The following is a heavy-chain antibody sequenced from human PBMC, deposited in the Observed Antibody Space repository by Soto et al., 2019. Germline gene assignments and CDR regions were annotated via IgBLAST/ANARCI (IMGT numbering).Heavy chain of an antibody. CDR3: ARDFERSAIGP. J-gene: IGHJ5*02. D-gene: IGHD3-9*01. CDR1: GAYISGAGSY. V-gene: IGHV4-31*11. Sequence: PSETRSRTWVVSGAYISGAGSYGFWIRKPPGKVLEWIGYIAYSGDTYYNPSLRRRVTISADRSENKFSLTLKSVTAADTAVYFCARDFERSAIGPWGQGTSVTVSS. CDR2: IAYSGDT.